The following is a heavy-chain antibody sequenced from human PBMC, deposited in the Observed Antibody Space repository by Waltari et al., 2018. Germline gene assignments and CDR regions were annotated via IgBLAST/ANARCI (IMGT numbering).Heavy chain of an antibody. CDR3: ARDFGAGTIAY. Sequence: EVQLVESGGGLVKPGGSLRLSCAASGFTFSSYSMNWVRQAPGKGLGWVASSSSSSSYRYYADSVKGRFTSSRDNAKNSLYLQMNSLRAEDMAVYYCARDFGAGTIAYWGQGTLVTVSS. CDR1: GFTFSSYS. J-gene: IGHJ4*02. V-gene: IGHV3-21*01. D-gene: IGHD1-7*01. CDR2: SSSSSSYR.